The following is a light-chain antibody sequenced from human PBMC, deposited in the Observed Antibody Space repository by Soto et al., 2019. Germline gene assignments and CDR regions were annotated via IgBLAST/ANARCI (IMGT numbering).Light chain of an antibody. V-gene: IGKV4-1*01. CDR2: WAS. CDR1: QSVLYSSNNKNY. J-gene: IGKJ1*01. CDR3: QKYYSTPRT. Sequence: DIVMTQSPDSLAVSLGERATINCKSSQSVLYSSNNKNYLAWYQQKPGQPPKLLIYWASTRESGVPDRFSGSGSGTDFTHTISSLQAEDVAVYYCQKYYSTPRTFGQGTKVEIK.